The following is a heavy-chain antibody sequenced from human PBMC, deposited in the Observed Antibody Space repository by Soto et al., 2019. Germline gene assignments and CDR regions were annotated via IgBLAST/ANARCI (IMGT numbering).Heavy chain of an antibody. D-gene: IGHD4-17*01. CDR2: ISGSGGST. J-gene: IGHJ3*02. CDR1: GFTFSSYA. CDR3: AKDRDDYGDYHGAFDI. Sequence: GGSLRLSCAASGFTFSSYAMSWVRQAPGKGLEWVSAISGSGGSTYYADSVKGRFTISRDNSKNTLYLQMNSLRAEDTAVYYCAKDRDDYGDYHGAFDIWGQGTMVTVSS. V-gene: IGHV3-23*01.